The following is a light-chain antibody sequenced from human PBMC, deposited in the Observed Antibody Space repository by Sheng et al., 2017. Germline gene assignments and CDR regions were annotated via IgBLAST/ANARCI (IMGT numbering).Light chain of an antibody. J-gene: IGKJ2*01. CDR1: QSVSSSH. CDR3: QQFGGSPPYT. V-gene: IGKV3-20*01. CDR2: AAS. Sequence: EIVLTQSPGTLSLSPGERATLSCRASQSVSSSHLAWYQQKPGQAPRLLIYAASIRATGIPDRFSGSGSGTDFTLTISRLEPEDFAVYFCQQFGGSPPYTFGQGTKLDIK.